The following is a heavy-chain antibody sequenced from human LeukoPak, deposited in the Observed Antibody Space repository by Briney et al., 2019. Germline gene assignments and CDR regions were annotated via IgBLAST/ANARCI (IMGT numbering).Heavy chain of an antibody. CDR3: TRPARISMIVGDLGYFHY. V-gene: IGHV3-49*03. CDR1: GFTFGDYI. CDR2: IRRKAYGGTT. D-gene: IGHD3-22*01. Sequence: GGSLRLSCTASGFTFGDYIMSWFRQAPGKGLEWVGFIRRKAYGGTTEYAASVKGRFTISRDDSKSIAYLQMNSLKTEYTAMYYCTRPARISMIVGDLGYFHYWGQGTLVTVSS. J-gene: IGHJ4*02.